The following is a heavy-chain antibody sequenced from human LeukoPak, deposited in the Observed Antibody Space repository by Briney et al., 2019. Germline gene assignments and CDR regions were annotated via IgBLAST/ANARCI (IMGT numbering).Heavy chain of an antibody. V-gene: IGHV4-59*01. CDR3: AASEEGYCSGGSCYNWFDP. CDR1: GGSISSYY. Sequence: PSGTLSLTCTVSGGSISSYYWSWIRQPPGKGLEWIGYIYYSGSTNYNPSLKSRVTISVDTSKNQFSLKLSSVTAADTAVYYCAASEEGYCSGGSCYNWFDPWGQGTLVTVSS. CDR2: IYYSGST. D-gene: IGHD2-15*01. J-gene: IGHJ5*02.